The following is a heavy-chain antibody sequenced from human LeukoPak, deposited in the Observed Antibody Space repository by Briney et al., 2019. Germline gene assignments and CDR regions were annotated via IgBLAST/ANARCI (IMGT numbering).Heavy chain of an antibody. D-gene: IGHD2-21*02. CDR2: INHSGST. J-gene: IGHJ4*02. CDR1: GGSFSPYY. Sequence: PSETLTLTRAVYGGSFSPYYWSWIRQPPGKGLEWIGEINHSGSTNYNPSLKSRVTISVDTSKNQFSLKLSSVTTADTAVYYCARGGFYCGGDCYVDYWGQGTLVIVSS. CDR3: ARGGFYCGGDCYVDY. V-gene: IGHV4-34*01.